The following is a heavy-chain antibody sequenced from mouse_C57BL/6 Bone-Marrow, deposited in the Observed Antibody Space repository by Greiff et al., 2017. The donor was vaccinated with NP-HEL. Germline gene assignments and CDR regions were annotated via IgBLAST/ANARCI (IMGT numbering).Heavy chain of an antibody. Sequence: EVKVVESGGGLVKPGGSLKLSCAASGFPFSSYTLSWVRQTPEKRLEWVATISGGGGNTYYPDSVKGRFNIARDNAKNTLYLQMSSLRSEDTALYDCARHEIHYGSKYFDYWGQGTTLTVSS. CDR1: GFPFSSYT. D-gene: IGHD1-1*01. J-gene: IGHJ2*01. CDR2: ISGGGGNT. V-gene: IGHV5-9*01. CDR3: ARHEIHYGSKYFDY.